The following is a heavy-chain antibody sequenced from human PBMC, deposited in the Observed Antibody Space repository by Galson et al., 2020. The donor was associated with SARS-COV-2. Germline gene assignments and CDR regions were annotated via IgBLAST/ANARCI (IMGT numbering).Heavy chain of an antibody. CDR1: GYTFTSYG. V-gene: IGHV1-18*01. CDR2: ISAYNGNT. J-gene: IGHJ6*02. CDR3: ARVPEEYSSGWKIDYYYYGMDV. Sequence: ASVKVSCKASGYTFTSYGISWVRQAPGQGLEWMGWISAYNGNTNYAQKLQGRVTMTTDTSTSTAYMELRSLRSDDTAVYYCARVPEEYSSGWKIDYYYYGMDVWGQGTTVTVSS. D-gene: IGHD6-19*01.